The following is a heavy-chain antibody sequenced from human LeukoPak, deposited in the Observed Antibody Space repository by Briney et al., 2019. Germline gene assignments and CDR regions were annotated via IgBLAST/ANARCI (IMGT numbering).Heavy chain of an antibody. D-gene: IGHD3-22*01. J-gene: IGHJ5*02. Sequence: GGSLRLSCAASGFTVSSNYMSWVRQAPGKGLEWVSIIHSGGSTYYADSVKGRFTISRDNSKNTLYPQMNSLRAEDTAVYYCTRASSATIPGVDPWGQGTLVTVSS. CDR1: GFTVSSNY. CDR3: TRASSATIPGVDP. V-gene: IGHV3-53*01. CDR2: IHSGGST.